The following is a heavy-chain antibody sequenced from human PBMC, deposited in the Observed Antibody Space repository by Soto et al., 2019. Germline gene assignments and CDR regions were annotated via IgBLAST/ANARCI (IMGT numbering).Heavy chain of an antibody. D-gene: IGHD6-13*01. J-gene: IGHJ3*02. CDR1: GYTFTSYG. V-gene: IGHV1-18*01. CDR3: ARAQGGRYLWFGAAAGTNDAFDI. CDR2: ISAYNGNT. Sequence: EASVKVSCKASGYTFTSYGISWVRQAPGQGLEWMGWISAYNGNTNYAQKLQGRVTMTTDTSTSTAYMELRSLRSDDTAVYYCARAQGGRYLWFGAAAGTNDAFDIWGQGTMVTVSS.